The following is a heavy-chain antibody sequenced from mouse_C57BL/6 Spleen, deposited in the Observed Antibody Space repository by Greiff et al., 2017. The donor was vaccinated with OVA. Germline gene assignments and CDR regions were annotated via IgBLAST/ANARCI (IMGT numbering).Heavy chain of an antibody. D-gene: IGHD2-5*01. CDR2: IYPSDSET. V-gene: IGHV1-61*01. J-gene: IGHJ2*01. CDR3: AREGEYSNYLDY. Sequence: QVQLQQPGAELVRPGSSVKLSCKASGYTFTSYWMDWVKQRPGQGLEWIGNIYPSDSETHYNQKFKDKATLTVDKSSSTAYMQLSSLTSEDSAVYDCAREGEYSNYLDYWGQGTTLTVSS. CDR1: GYTFTSYW.